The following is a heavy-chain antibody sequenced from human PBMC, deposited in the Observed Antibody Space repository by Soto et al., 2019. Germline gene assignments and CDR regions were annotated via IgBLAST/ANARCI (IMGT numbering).Heavy chain of an antibody. J-gene: IGHJ6*02. Sequence: SETLSLTCAVSGGSISSSNWWSWVRPPPGKGLGWIGEIYHSGSTNYNPSLKSRVTISVDKTKNQFSLKLSSVTAADTAVYYWAGEFSAVRVVGWTRSCDGMDVWGQGTTVTVSS. CDR2: IYHSGST. D-gene: IGHD3-22*01. CDR1: GGSISSSNW. CDR3: AGEFSAVRVVGWTRSCDGMDV. V-gene: IGHV4-4*02.